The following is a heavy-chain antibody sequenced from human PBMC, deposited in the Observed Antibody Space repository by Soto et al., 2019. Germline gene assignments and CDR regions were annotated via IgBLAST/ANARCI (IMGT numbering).Heavy chain of an antibody. Sequence: VGSLRLSCAASGFTFSSYAMHWVRQAPGKGLEWVAVISYDGSNKYYADSVKGRFTISRDNSKNTLYLQMNSLRAEDTAVYYCARTPSITGTTGNAYFDYWGQGTLVTVSP. CDR1: GFTFSSYA. J-gene: IGHJ4*02. V-gene: IGHV3-30-3*01. CDR2: ISYDGSNK. D-gene: IGHD1-7*01. CDR3: ARTPSITGTTGNAYFDY.